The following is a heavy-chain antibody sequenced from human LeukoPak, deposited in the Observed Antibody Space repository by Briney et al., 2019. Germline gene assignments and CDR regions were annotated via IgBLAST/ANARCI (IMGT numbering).Heavy chain of an antibody. Sequence: SQTLSLTCAISGDSVSSNSAAWSWIRQSPSRGLEWLGRTYYRSKWYNDYAVSVKSRITINPDTSKNQFSLKLSSVTAADTAVYYCARGSRRVSCYYYYYMDVWGKGTTVTVSS. CDR1: GDSVSSNSAA. D-gene: IGHD5/OR15-5a*01. V-gene: IGHV6-1*01. CDR2: TYYRSKWYN. J-gene: IGHJ6*03. CDR3: ARGSRRVSCYYYYYMDV.